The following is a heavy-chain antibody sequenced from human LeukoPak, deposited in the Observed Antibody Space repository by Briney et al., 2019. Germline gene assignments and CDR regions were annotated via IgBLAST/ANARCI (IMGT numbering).Heavy chain of an antibody. D-gene: IGHD2-2*01. Sequence: SVKVSCKASRVTFSSYAISWVRQAPGQGLEWMGGIIPIFGTANYAQKFQGRVTITADESTSTAYMELSSLRSEDTAVYYCAESAKIGYCSSTSCYGAFDIWGQGTMVTVSS. J-gene: IGHJ3*02. V-gene: IGHV1-69*13. CDR3: AESAKIGYCSSTSCYGAFDI. CDR1: RVTFSSYA. CDR2: IIPIFGTA.